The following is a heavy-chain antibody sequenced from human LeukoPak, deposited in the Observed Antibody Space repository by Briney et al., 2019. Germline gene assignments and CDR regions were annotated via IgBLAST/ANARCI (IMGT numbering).Heavy chain of an antibody. V-gene: IGHV3-30*18. CDR3: AKGIRYCSSTSCYYVHYYYGMDV. J-gene: IGHJ6*02. D-gene: IGHD2-2*01. CDR1: GFTFSSYG. Sequence: QPGRSLRLSCAASGFTFSSYGMHWVRQAPGKGLEWVAVISYDGSDKYYADSVKGRFTISRDNSKNTLYLQMNSLRAEDTAVYYCAKGIRYCSSTSCYYVHYYYGMDVWGQGTTVTVSS. CDR2: ISYDGSDK.